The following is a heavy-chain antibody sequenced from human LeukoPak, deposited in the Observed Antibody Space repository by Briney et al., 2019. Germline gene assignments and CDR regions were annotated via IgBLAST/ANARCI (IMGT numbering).Heavy chain of an antibody. CDR3: GGSQHRASSVGDLGLDV. V-gene: IGHV1-24*01. D-gene: IGHD2-15*01. J-gene: IGHJ6*02. CDR1: GYSLTELS. Sequence: VASVKVSCKVSGYSLTELSMHWVRQAPGKGLEWMGGFDAEDGETIYAQKLQGRVSMTEDTYTDTAYMELSRLRSDDTAVYYCGGSQHRASSVGDLGLDVWGQGTTVTVSS. CDR2: FDAEDGET.